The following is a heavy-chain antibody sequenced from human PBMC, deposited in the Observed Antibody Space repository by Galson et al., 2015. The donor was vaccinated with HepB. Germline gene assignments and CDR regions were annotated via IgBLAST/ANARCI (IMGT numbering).Heavy chain of an antibody. D-gene: IGHD1/OR15-1a*01. CDR2: FDPEDGET. J-gene: IGHJ4*02. Sequence: SVKVPCKVAGYSLTELSMHWVRQAPGEGLEWMGGFDPEDGETIYAQKLQGRITLTEDTSTDTAYMELSSLRSEDTAVYYCATDLGWEQRFWGQGTLVTVSS. CDR3: ATDLGWEQRF. CDR1: GYSLTELS. V-gene: IGHV1-24*01.